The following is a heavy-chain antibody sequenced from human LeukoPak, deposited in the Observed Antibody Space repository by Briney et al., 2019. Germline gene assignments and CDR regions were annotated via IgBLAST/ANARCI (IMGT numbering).Heavy chain of an antibody. CDR3: ARIEAYCGGDCLLFDP. J-gene: IGHJ5*02. V-gene: IGHV4-59*01. Sequence: SETLSLTCTVSGGSISSYYWSWIRQPPGKGLEWSGYIYYSGSTNYNPSLKSRVTISVDTSKNQFSLKLSSVTAADTAVYYCARIEAYCGGDCLLFDPWGQGTLVTVSS. CDR1: GGSISSYY. CDR2: IYYSGST. D-gene: IGHD2-21*02.